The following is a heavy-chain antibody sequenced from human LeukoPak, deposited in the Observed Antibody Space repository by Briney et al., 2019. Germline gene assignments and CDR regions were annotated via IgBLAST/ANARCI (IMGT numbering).Heavy chain of an antibody. CDR2: IIPIFGTA. CDR1: GGTFSSYA. CDR3: ARVGGGDYMDV. J-gene: IGHJ6*03. D-gene: IGHD3-16*01. Sequence: ASVKVSCKASGGTFSSYAISWVRQAPGQGLEWMGGIIPIFGTANYAQKFQGRVTITADGSTSTAYMELSSLRSDDTAVYYCARVGGGDYMDVWGKGTTVTVSS. V-gene: IGHV1-69*13.